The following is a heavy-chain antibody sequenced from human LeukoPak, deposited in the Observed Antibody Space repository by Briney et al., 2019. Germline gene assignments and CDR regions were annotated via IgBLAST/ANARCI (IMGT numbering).Heavy chain of an antibody. V-gene: IGHV3-23*01. J-gene: IGHJ4*02. D-gene: IGHD2-21*02. CDR3: AKERLAYCGGDCYVLDY. CDR1: GFTFSSYA. CDR2: ISGSGGST. Sequence: GGSLRLSCAASGFTFSSYAMSWVRQAPGKGLEWVSAISGSGGSTYYADSVKGRFTISRDNSKDTLYLQMNSLRAEDTAVYYCAKERLAYCGGDCYVLDYWGQGTLVTVSS.